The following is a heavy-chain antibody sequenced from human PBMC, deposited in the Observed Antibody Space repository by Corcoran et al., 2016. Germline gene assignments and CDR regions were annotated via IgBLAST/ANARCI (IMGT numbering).Heavy chain of an antibody. D-gene: IGHD3-22*01. CDR3: ARLREIVVAGY. J-gene: IGHJ4*02. Sequence: QLQLQESGPGLVKPSETLSLTCTVSGGSISSSSYYWGWIRQPPGKGLEWIGSIYYRGSTYYNPSLKSRVTISVDTSKNQFSLKLSSVTAADTAVYYCARLREIVVAGYWGQGTLVTVSS. CDR1: GGSISSSSYY. V-gene: IGHV4-39*01. CDR2: IYYRGST.